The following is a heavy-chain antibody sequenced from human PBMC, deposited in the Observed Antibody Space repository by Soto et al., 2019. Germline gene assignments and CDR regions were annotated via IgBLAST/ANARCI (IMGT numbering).Heavy chain of an antibody. CDR1: GFSFSRYT. Sequence: EMQLVQSGAEVKKSGESLKISCVGSGFSFSRYTVGWVRQVPGKGLEWMGVIHPGDSDTIYSPSFQGQVTISADKSISTAYLQWSSLKASDTAMYYRTLSYGDSYYYYYGMDVWGQGTTVTVSS. V-gene: IGHV5-51*01. D-gene: IGHD4-17*01. J-gene: IGHJ6*02. CDR2: IHPGDSDT. CDR3: TLSYGDSYYYYYGMDV.